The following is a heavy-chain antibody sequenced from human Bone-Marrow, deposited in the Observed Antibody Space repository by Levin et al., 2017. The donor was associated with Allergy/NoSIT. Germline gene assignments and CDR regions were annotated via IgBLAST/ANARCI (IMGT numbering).Heavy chain of an antibody. V-gene: IGHV1-69*06. Sequence: VASVKVSCKASGGTFSSYAISWVRQAPGQGLEWMGGIIPIFGTANYAQKFQGRVTITADKSTSTAYMELSSLRSEDTAVYYCARSENETPSRYSSGGGELFDYWGQGTLVTVSS. CDR1: GGTFSSYA. CDR2: IIPIFGTA. J-gene: IGHJ4*02. CDR3: ARSENETPSRYSSGGGELFDY. D-gene: IGHD6-19*01.